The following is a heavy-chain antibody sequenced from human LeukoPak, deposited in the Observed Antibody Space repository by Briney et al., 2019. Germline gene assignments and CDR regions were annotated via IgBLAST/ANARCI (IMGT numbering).Heavy chain of an antibody. CDR2: ISYDGSNK. CDR3: AKDARTWIQLWLHYYYYGMDV. Sequence: PGRSLRLSCAASGFTFSSYGMHWVRQAPGKGLEWVAVISYDGSNKYYADPVKGRFTISRDNSKNTLYLQMNSLRAEDTAVYYCAKDARTWIQLWLHYYYYGMDVWGQGTTVTVSS. V-gene: IGHV3-30*18. D-gene: IGHD5-18*01. J-gene: IGHJ6*02. CDR1: GFTFSSYG.